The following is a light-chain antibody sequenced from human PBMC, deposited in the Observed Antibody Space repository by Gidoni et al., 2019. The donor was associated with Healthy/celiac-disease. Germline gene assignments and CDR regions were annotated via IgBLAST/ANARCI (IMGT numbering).Light chain of an antibody. Sequence: DIQMTQSPSSLSASVGDRVTITCRASQSISSYLNWYQQKPGKAPKLLIYAASCLQSGVPSRFSGSGSCTDFTLTISSLLPEDFATYYCQQSYSTPPNFGPGTKVDIK. CDR2: AAS. J-gene: IGKJ3*01. CDR3: QQSYSTPPN. V-gene: IGKV1-39*01. CDR1: QSISSY.